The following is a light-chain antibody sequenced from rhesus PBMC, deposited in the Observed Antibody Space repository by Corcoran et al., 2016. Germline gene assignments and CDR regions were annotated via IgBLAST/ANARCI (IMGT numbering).Light chain of an antibody. J-gene: IGKJ2*01. V-gene: IGKV3-53*01. CDR2: GAS. CDR3: QKYSSSPDS. CDR1: QSVSSY. Sequence: QVILTQSSATLSLSPGVSATLSCRASQSVSSYLAWYQQNPGQAPTLLSYGASSRAPGLPDRCSGGWSGTEFTFTISRLEPEGLAVYYCQKYSSSPDSFGQGNKVEIK.